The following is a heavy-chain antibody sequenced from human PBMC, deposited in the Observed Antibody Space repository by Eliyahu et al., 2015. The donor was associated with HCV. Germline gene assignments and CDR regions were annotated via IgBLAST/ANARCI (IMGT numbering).Heavy chain of an antibody. Sequence: EVQLVESGGGLIQPGGSLRLSCAASGFTVSYNHMSWVRQAPGKGLQWVSLIYAGGRTYYADSVKGRFTISNDNSKNTLYLQMNSLTAEDTAMYYCARTVVKQWGGTYYLDYWGQGTLVTVSS. CDR1: GFTVSYNH. CDR3: ARTVVKQWGGTYYLDY. D-gene: IGHD6-19*01. V-gene: IGHV3-53*01. J-gene: IGHJ4*02. CDR2: IYAGGRT.